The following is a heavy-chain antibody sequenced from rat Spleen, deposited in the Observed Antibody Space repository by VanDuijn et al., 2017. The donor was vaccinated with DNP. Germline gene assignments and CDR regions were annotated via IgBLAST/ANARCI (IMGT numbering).Heavy chain of an antibody. CDR1: GFSITSNF. J-gene: IGHJ2*01. CDR2: ISFSGST. D-gene: IGHD1-2*01. Sequence: EVQLRESGPGLVKPSQSLSLTCSVTGFSITSNFWGWIRQFPGNKMEWMAYISFSGSTGYNPSLRSRISITRDTSKNQFFLQLNSVTTEDTATYYCARSDYYGSYRPFTYWGQGVMVTVSS. V-gene: IGHV3-1*01. CDR3: ARSDYYGSYRPFTY.